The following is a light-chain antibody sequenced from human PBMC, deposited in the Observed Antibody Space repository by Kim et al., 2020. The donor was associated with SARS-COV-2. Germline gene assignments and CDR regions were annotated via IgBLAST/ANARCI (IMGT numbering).Light chain of an antibody. J-gene: IGLJ3*02. CDR2: DVS. Sequence: QSALNQHGSVSGSPGQSITIPCTGTSSEVGGYKYVSWYQQHPGKAPKLMIYDVSNRPSGVPNRFFGSKSGNTASLTISGLQAEDEANYYCSSYTGSNTLVFGGGTQLTVL. V-gene: IGLV2-14*03. CDR3: SSYTGSNTLV. CDR1: SSEVGGYKY.